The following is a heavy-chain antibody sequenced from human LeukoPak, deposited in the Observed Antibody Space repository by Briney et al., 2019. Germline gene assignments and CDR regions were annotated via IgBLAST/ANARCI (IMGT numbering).Heavy chain of an antibody. D-gene: IGHD3-22*01. CDR2: IYPGDSDH. CDR3: ARHNLGYYDSSGYSKDAFDI. J-gene: IGHJ3*02. V-gene: IGHV5-51*01. Sequence: GESLKISCKGSGYSFPNYWIGWVRQMPGKGLEWMGIIYPGDSDHRYSPSLQGQVTISADKSISTAYLQWSSLKASDTAIYYCARHNLGYYDSSGYSKDAFDIWGQGTMVTVSS. CDR1: GYSFPNYW.